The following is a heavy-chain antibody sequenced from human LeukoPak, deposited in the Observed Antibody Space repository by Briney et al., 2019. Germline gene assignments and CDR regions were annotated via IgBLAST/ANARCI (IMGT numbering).Heavy chain of an antibody. CDR1: GFTFSSYW. CDR2: IKQDGSEK. Sequence: GGSLRLSCAASGFTFSSYWMSWVRQAPGKGLEWVANIKQDGSEKYYVDSVKGRFTISRDNAKNSLYLQMNSLRAEDTAVYYCARTIVVVIEYYLDYWGLGTLVTVSS. J-gene: IGHJ4*02. D-gene: IGHD3-22*01. V-gene: IGHV3-7*04. CDR3: ARTIVVVIEYYLDY.